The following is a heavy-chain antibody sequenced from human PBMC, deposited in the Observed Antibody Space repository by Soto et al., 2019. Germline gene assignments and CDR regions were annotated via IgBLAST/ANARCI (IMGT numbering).Heavy chain of an antibody. J-gene: IGHJ4*02. CDR1: GFTFSSYS. V-gene: IGHV3-21*01. CDR2: ISSSSYI. D-gene: IGHD1-26*01. CDR3: ARDAGGSYRPFDS. Sequence: WGSLRLSCAASGFTFSSYSMNWVRQAPGKGLEWVSSISSSSYIYYADSVKGRFTISRDNAKNSLYLQMNSLRAEDTAVYYCARDAGGSYRPFDSWGQGTLVTVS.